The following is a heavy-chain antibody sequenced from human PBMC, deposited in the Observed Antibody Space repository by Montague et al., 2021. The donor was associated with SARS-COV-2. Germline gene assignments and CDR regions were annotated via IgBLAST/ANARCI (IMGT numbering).Heavy chain of an antibody. Sequence: SETLSLTCAVYGGSFSGYYWSWIRQPPGKGLEWIGEINLSGSTNXNPSLKSRVTISVDTSKNQFSLKLSSVTAADTAVYYCTREGYQVLWSDYYYYGMDVWGQGTTVTVSS. CDR2: INLSGST. CDR1: GGSFSGYY. J-gene: IGHJ6*02. V-gene: IGHV4-34*01. CDR3: TREGYQVLWSDYYYYGMDV. D-gene: IGHD2-2*01.